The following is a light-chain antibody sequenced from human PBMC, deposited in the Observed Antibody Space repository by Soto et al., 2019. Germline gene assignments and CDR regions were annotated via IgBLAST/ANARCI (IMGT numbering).Light chain of an antibody. CDR3: QHYNNYSQT. CDR2: KAS. V-gene: IGKV1-5*03. CDR1: QSISSW. J-gene: IGKJ1*01. Sequence: DIQMTQSPSTLSASVGDRVTITCRASQSISSWLAWYQQKPGKAPNLLIYKASNLESGVPSRFSGSGSGTEFTLTISSLQPDDFATYYFQHYNNYSQTFGQGTKVEIK.